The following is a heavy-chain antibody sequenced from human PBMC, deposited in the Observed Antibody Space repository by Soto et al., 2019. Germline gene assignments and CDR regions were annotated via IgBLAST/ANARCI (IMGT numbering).Heavy chain of an antibody. D-gene: IGHD1-26*01. CDR2: IIPIFGTT. J-gene: IGHJ6*02. Sequence: SVKVSCKASGVTFSSYAISWVRQAPGQGLEWMGGIIPIFGTTNYARRFQGRVTITADKSTSTAYMELRSLRSEDTAVYYCARGTRSGSYYYYGLDVWGQGTTVTVSS. CDR1: GVTFSSYA. CDR3: ARGTRSGSYYYYGLDV. V-gene: IGHV1-69*06.